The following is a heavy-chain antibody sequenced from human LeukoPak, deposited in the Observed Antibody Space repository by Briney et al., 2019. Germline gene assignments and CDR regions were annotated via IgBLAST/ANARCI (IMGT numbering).Heavy chain of an antibody. V-gene: IGHV1-8*03. CDR2: MNPNSANT. D-gene: IGHD2-2*01. CDR3: ARAIRYQLLPDY. CDR1: GYTFSTYD. J-gene: IGHJ4*02. Sequence: ASVKVSCKTSGYTFSTYDINWLRQAAGQGLEWMGWMNPNSANTGFAQKFQGRAAITRDTSTATAYLELSGLTSEDTAVYYCARAIRYQLLPDYWGQGTLVTVSS.